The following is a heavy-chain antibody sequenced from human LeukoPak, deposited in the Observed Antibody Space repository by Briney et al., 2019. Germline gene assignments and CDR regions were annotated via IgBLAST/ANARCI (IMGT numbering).Heavy chain of an antibody. CDR2: IRFDGSNK. CDR1: GFTFSSSG. J-gene: IGHJ3*02. D-gene: IGHD1-26*01. Sequence: PGGSLRLSCAASGFTFSSSGMHWVRQAPGRGLEWVAFIRFDGSNKYYADSVKGRSTISRDNSKNTLYLQMNSLRAEDTAVYYCATDEVGVTWMPDRDWDLGAFDIWGQGTMVTVSS. V-gene: IGHV3-30*02. CDR3: ATDEVGVTWMPDRDWDLGAFDI.